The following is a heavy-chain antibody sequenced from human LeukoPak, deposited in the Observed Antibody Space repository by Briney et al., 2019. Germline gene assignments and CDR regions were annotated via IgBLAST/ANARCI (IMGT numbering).Heavy chain of an antibody. Sequence: GGSLRLSCVASGFTFSSYAMHWVRQAPGKGLEWVAVISYDGSNKYYADSVKGRFTISRDNSKNTLYLQMNSLRAEDTAVYYCARRYCSSTSCSTTPALYYYYGMDVWGQGTTVTVSS. CDR1: GFTFSSYA. V-gene: IGHV3-30-3*01. D-gene: IGHD2-2*01. CDR3: ARRYCSSTSCSTTPALYYYYGMDV. CDR2: ISYDGSNK. J-gene: IGHJ6*02.